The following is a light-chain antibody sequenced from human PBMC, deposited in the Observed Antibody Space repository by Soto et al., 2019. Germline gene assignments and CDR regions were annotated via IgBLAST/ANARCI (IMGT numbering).Light chain of an antibody. Sequence: DIQMTQSPSSLSASVGDRVTITCQASQDISNYLNWYQQKPGKAPKLLIYDASNLETGVPSRFSGSGSGTDFTFTIXSLQPXDIATYYCQQYDNLPITFGQGTRLEIK. CDR1: QDISNY. J-gene: IGKJ5*01. V-gene: IGKV1-33*01. CDR2: DAS. CDR3: QQYDNLPIT.